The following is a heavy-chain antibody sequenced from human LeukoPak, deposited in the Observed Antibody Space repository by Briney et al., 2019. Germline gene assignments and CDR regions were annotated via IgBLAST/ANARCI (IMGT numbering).Heavy chain of an antibody. CDR3: ARGIRTHYGDGDY. J-gene: IGHJ4*02. Sequence: GGSLRLSCAASGFTFSSYSMNWVRQAPGKGLEWVSSISSSSSCIYYADSVKGRFTISRDNAKNSLYLQMNSLRAEDTAVYYCARGIRTHYGDGDYWGQGTLVTVSS. D-gene: IGHD4-17*01. CDR1: GFTFSSYS. CDR2: ISSSSSCI. V-gene: IGHV3-21*01.